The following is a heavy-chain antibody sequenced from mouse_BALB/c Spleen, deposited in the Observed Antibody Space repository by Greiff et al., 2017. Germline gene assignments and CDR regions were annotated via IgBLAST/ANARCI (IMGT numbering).Heavy chain of an antibody. CDR1: GFTFSSFG. CDR3: ARDDYAFAY. Sequence: EVNVVESGGGLVQPGGSRKLSCAASGFTFSSFGMHWVRQAPEKGLEWVAYISSGSSTIYYADTVKGRFTISRDNPKNTLFLQMTSLRSEDTAMYYCARDDYAFAYWGQGTLVTVSA. J-gene: IGHJ3*01. V-gene: IGHV5-17*02. CDR2: ISSGSSTI. D-gene: IGHD2-4*01.